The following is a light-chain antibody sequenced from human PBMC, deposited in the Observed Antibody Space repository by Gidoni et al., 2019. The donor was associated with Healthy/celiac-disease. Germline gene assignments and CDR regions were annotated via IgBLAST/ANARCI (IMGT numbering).Light chain of an antibody. V-gene: IGKV1-5*03. CDR3: QQYNSYPVT. J-gene: IGKJ2*01. CDR2: NAS. Sequence: DIQMTQSPSTLSASVGDRVTITCRASQSISSWLDWYQQKPGKAPKLLIYNASSLVSGVPSRFSGSGSGTEFTLTISSLQPDDFATYYCQQYNSYPVTFGQGTKLEIK. CDR1: QSISSW.